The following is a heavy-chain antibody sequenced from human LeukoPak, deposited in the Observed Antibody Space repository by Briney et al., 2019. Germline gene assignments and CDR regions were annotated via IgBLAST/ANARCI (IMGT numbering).Heavy chain of an antibody. Sequence: GESLKISCKGSGYSFTSYWIGWVRQMPGKGLEWMRIIYPGDSDTRYSPSFQGQVTISADKSISTACLQWSSLKASDTAMYYCARSKRITIFGVTSKNWFDPWGQGTLVTVSS. CDR2: IYPGDSDT. V-gene: IGHV5-51*01. J-gene: IGHJ5*02. CDR3: ARSKRITIFGVTSKNWFDP. D-gene: IGHD3-3*01. CDR1: GYSFTSYW.